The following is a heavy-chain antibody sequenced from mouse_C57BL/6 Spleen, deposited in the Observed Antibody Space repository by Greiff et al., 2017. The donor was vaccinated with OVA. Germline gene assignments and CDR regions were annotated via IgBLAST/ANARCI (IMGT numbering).Heavy chain of an antibody. CDR2: INPGSGGT. CDR3: ARSAYDGSLFDY. J-gene: IGHJ2*01. Sequence: VQLQQSGAELVRPGTSVKVSCKASGYAFTNYLIEWVKQRPGQGLEWIGVINPGSGGTNYNEKFKGKATLTADKSSSTAYMQLISLTSEDSAVYFCARSAYDGSLFDYWGQGTTLTVSS. V-gene: IGHV1-54*01. CDR1: GYAFTNYL. D-gene: IGHD2-3*01.